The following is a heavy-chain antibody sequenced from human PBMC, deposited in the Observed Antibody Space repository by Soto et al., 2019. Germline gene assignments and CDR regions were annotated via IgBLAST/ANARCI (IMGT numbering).Heavy chain of an antibody. CDR2: ISWNSGSI. V-gene: IGHV3-9*01. CDR3: AKDIGGDDAFDI. J-gene: IGHJ3*02. CDR1: GFTFDDYA. D-gene: IGHD3-10*01. Sequence: GGSLRLSCAASGFTFDDYAMHWVRQAPGKGLEWVSGISWNSGSIGYADSVKGRFTISRDNAKNSLYLQMNSLRAEDTALYYCAKDIGGDDAFDIWGQGTMVTVSS.